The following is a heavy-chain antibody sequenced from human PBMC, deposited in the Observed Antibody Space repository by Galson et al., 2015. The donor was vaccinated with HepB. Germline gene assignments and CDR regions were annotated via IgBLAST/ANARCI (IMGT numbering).Heavy chain of an antibody. V-gene: IGHV4-39*02. D-gene: IGHD3-3*01. CDR3: AREGAIAIFGVVIPHSWFDP. CDR2: IYYSGST. CDR1: GGSISSSSYY. J-gene: IGHJ5*02. Sequence: SETLSLTCTVSGGSISSSSYYWGWIRQPPGKGLEWIGSIYYSGSTYYNPSLKSRVTISVDTSKNQFSLKLSSVTAADTAVYYCAREGAIAIFGVVIPHSWFDPWGQGTLVTVSS.